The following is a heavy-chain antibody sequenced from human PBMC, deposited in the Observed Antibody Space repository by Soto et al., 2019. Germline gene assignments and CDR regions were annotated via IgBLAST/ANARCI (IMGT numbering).Heavy chain of an antibody. J-gene: IGHJ6*03. D-gene: IGHD2-15*01. Sequence: EVQLVESGGGLVQPGGSLRLSCAASGFTVSSNYMSWVRQAPGKGLEWVSVIYSGGSTYYADSVKGRFTISRDNSKNTLYLQMNSLRAEDTAVYYCARVSNSYCSGGSCYSDYYYYYYMDVWGKGTTVTVSS. CDR3: ARVSNSYCSGGSCYSDYYYYYYMDV. CDR1: GFTVSSNY. CDR2: IYSGGST. V-gene: IGHV3-66*01.